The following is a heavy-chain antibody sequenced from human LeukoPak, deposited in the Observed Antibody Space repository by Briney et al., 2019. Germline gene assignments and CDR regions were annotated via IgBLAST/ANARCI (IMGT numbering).Heavy chain of an antibody. D-gene: IGHD2-15*01. Sequence: SETLSLTCTVSGGSFSTYYWSWIRQPPGKGLEWIGYIYYSGNTNYNPSLKSRVTISVDTSKIQFSLKLNSVTAADTAVYYCARMVIRAYCSGGGCYEHAFDIWGQGTVVTVSS. CDR3: ARMVIRAYCSGGGCYEHAFDI. V-gene: IGHV4-59*08. CDR1: GGSFSTYY. J-gene: IGHJ3*02. CDR2: IYYSGNT.